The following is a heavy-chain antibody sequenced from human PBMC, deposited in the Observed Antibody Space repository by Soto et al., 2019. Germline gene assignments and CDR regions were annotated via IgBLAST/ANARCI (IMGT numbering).Heavy chain of an antibody. CDR3: ARGIAAFTLHGMDV. Sequence: GGSLRLSCAASGFTFSDYYLNLIRQSPGKGLEWISYISSSGTTLKYADSVKGRFTISRDNAKNSLYLQMNSLRAEDTAVYYCARGIAAFTLHGMDVWGQATTVTVAS. CDR1: GFTFSDYY. CDR2: ISSSGTTL. D-gene: IGHD6-13*01. V-gene: IGHV3-11*01. J-gene: IGHJ6*02.